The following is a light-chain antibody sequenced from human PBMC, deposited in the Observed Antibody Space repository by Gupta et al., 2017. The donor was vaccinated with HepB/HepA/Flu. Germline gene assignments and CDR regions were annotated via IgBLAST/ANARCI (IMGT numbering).Light chain of an antibody. Sequence: QSALTQPASVSASPGPSITISCTGTSRDVGGYDYVSWYQQHPGKAPKLMIYDVSNRPSGVSNRFSGSKSGNTASLTIAGLQAEDEAYYYCCSYTSSSTLVFGGGTKLTVL. V-gene: IGLV2-14*03. CDR3: CSYTSSSTLV. CDR2: DVS. CDR1: SRDVGGYDY. J-gene: IGLJ3*02.